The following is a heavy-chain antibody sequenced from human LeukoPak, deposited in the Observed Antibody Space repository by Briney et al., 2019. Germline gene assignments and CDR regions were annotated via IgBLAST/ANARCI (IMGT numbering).Heavy chain of an antibody. D-gene: IGHD2-15*01. CDR1: GGSISGYY. V-gene: IGHV4-4*07. CDR2: IYTSGST. Sequence: SETLSLTCTVSGGSISGYYWSWIRQPAGKGLEWIGRIYTSGSTNYNPSLKSRVTISLDRSKNQFSLRLSSVTAADTAVYYCARGVYCSGDTCYYYYYYMDVWGKGTTVTVS. J-gene: IGHJ6*03. CDR3: ARGVYCSGDTCYYYYYYMDV.